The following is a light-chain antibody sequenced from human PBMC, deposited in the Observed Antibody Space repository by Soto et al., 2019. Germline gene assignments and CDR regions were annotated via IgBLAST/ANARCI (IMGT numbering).Light chain of an antibody. CDR2: WAS. V-gene: IGKV4-1*01. J-gene: IGKJ2*01. Sequence: DTVMTQSPDSLAVSLGERATINCKSSQTLLNSSNNKNYLAWYQQKPGQPPKLLIYWASTRESGVPDRFSGSGSGTDFTLTINRLQAEDVAVYYCQQYFSAPFTFGQGTKLEIK. CDR3: QQYFSAPFT. CDR1: QTLLNSSNNKNY.